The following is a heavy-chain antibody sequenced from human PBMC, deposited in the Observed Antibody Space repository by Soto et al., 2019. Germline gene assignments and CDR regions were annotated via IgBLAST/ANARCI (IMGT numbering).Heavy chain of an antibody. CDR3: ASSMYYYYSSGYFSYGMDV. D-gene: IGHD3-22*01. V-gene: IGHV4-30-2*01. CDR2: IYHSGST. CDR1: GGSISSDGYS. Sequence: TLSLPGAVSGGSISSDGYSWSWIRQPPGKGREWLGHIYHSGSTYYNPSLKSRVTISVDRSKNQFSMKLSSVTAADTAVYYCASSMYYYYSSGYFSYGMDVWGQGTTVTVSS. J-gene: IGHJ6*02.